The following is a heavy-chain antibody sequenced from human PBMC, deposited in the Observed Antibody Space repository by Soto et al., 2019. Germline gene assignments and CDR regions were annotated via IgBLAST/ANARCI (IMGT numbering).Heavy chain of an antibody. Sequence: GGSLRLSCAASGFTFSSFWTSWVRQAPGKGLEWVANIKTDGSETHYVDSVKGRFTISRDNPKTSLFLQMNGLRVEDTAVYFCTSDRYPRFYHGSGSYPYYWGQGTPVTVSS. J-gene: IGHJ4*02. CDR1: GFTFSSFW. CDR3: TSDRYPRFYHGSGSYPYY. V-gene: IGHV3-7*03. D-gene: IGHD3-10*01. CDR2: IKTDGSET.